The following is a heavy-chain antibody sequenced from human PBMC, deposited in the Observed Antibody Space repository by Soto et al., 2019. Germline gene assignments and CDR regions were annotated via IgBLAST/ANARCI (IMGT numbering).Heavy chain of an antibody. Sequence: GVAVKVDCKVSGYTNTELSMHWVRQAPGKGLEWMGSFDPEDGETIYTQTFQGRLTLTGDASTDTAHMELSRLRSEDTAVYYCTTSLELPLGTDVWGQGTTVTGSS. D-gene: IGHD1-7*01. CDR2: FDPEDGET. J-gene: IGHJ6*02. V-gene: IGHV1-24*01. CDR1: GYTNTELS. CDR3: TTSLELPLGTDV.